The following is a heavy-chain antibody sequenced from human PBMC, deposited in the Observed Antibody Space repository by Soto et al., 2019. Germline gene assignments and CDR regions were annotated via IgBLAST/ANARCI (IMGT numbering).Heavy chain of an antibody. CDR1: GYTFYRYC. Sequence: ASMKVSRKGSGYTFYRYCFRWVRQGPGQGLEWMGWISAYNGNTNYAQKLHGRVTMTTDTSTSTAYMELRSLRSDDTAVYYCARDMSRRAAAGSDFDYWGQGTLVTVSS. J-gene: IGHJ4*02. D-gene: IGHD6-13*01. V-gene: IGHV1-18*01. CDR3: ARDMSRRAAAGSDFDY. CDR2: ISAYNGNT.